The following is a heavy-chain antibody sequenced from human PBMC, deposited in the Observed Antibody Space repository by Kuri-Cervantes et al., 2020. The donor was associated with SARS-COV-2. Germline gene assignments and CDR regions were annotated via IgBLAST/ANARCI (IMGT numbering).Heavy chain of an antibody. CDR1: GGSITSDYL. CDR2: SFYSGST. J-gene: IGHJ4*03. CDR3: ARGTLVRYFDC. V-gene: IGHV4-39*01. D-gene: IGHD2-2*01. Sequence: ESLKISCTVSGGSITSDYLWGWIRQPPGKGLEWIGNSFYSGSTFYNPSLKSRVTISVDTSKNQFSLELSSVTAADTAVYYCARGTLVRYFDCLSQGTTVTVSS.